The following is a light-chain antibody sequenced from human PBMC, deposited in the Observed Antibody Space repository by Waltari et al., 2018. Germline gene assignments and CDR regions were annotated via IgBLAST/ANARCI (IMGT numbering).Light chain of an antibody. Sequence: QSVLTQPPSASGTPGQRVTISCSGSTSNIGSHSVDWYHQLPGTVPNPLLYNTIHRPPGVPGPWSGSKSGTSASRAISGLQSEDEADYYCAAWDNSLNGHWVFGGGTKLTVL. CDR1: TSNIGSHS. CDR3: AAWDNSLNGHWV. CDR2: NTI. V-gene: IGLV1-44*01. J-gene: IGLJ3*02.